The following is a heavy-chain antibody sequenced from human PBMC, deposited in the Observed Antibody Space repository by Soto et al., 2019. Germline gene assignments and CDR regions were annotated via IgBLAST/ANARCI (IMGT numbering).Heavy chain of an antibody. CDR2: ISSSGSTI. D-gene: IGHD6-13*01. CDR1: GFTFSSYE. Sequence: EVQLVESGGGLVQPGGSLRLSCAASGFTFSSYEMNWVRQAPGKGLEWVSYISSSGSTIYYADSVKGRLTISRDNAKNSLYLQMNSLRAEDTAVYYCARDGGSSSWYSYYGMDVWGQGTTVTVSS. CDR3: ARDGGSSSWYSYYGMDV. V-gene: IGHV3-48*03. J-gene: IGHJ6*02.